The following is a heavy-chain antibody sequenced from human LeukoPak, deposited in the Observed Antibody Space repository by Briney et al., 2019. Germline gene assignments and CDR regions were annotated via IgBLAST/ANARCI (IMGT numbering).Heavy chain of an antibody. CDR1: GFTFSSYW. J-gene: IGHJ4*02. V-gene: IGHV3-74*01. CDR2: INSDGSST. CDR3: ASLIAYSSSTTSFDY. D-gene: IGHD6-13*01. Sequence: GGSLRLSCAASGFTFSSYWMHWVHQAPGKGLVWVSRINSDGSSTSYADSVKGRFTISRDNAKNTLYLQMNSLRAEDTAVYYCASLIAYSSSTTSFDYWGQGTLVTVSS.